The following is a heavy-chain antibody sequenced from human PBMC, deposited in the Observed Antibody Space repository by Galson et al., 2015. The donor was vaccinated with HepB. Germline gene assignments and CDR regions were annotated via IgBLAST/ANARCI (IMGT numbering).Heavy chain of an antibody. CDR1: GYTFTSYY. D-gene: IGHD1-1*01. CDR2: INPSGGST. V-gene: IGHV1-46*01. J-gene: IGHJ6*03. Sequence: SVKVSCKASGYTFTSYYMHWVRQAPGQGLEWMGIINPSGGSTSYAQKFQGRVTMTRDTSTSTVYMELSSLRSEDTAVYYCARESSGTGTTPRHYYYYMDVWGKGTTVTVSS. CDR3: ARESSGTGTTPRHYYYYMDV.